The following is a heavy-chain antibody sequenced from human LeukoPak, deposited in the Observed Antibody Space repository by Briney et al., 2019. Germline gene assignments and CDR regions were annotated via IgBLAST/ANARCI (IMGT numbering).Heavy chain of an antibody. CDR3: ARLGSISGYLVNDY. Sequence: PGRSLRLSCAASGFTFDDYAMHWVRQAPGKGLEWVSGISWNSGSIGYADSVKGRFTISRDNAKNSLYLQMNSLGAEDTALYYCARLGSISGYLVNDYWGQGSLVAVSS. D-gene: IGHD3-22*01. CDR2: ISWNSGSI. J-gene: IGHJ4*02. V-gene: IGHV3-9*01. CDR1: GFTFDDYA.